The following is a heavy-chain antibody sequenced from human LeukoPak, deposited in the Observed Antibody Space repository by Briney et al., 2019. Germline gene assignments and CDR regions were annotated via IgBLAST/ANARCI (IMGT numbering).Heavy chain of an antibody. Sequence: PGGSLRLSCAASGFTFSSYAMHWVRQVPGKGLVWVSRINPDGSTTTYADSVKGRFTISRDNAKNTLYLQMNSLRAEDTAVYYCARVRVGAYDFEYWGQGTLVTVSS. V-gene: IGHV3-74*01. CDR3: ARVRVGAYDFEY. CDR2: INPDGSTT. CDR1: GFTFSSYA. J-gene: IGHJ4*02. D-gene: IGHD3-10*01.